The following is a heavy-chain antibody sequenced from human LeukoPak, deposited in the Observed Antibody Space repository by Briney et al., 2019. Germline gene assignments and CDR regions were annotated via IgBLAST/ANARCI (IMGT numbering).Heavy chain of an antibody. CDR2: TYYRSKWYN. J-gene: IGHJ4*02. CDR3: AGTSIAAAGIVDY. D-gene: IGHD6-13*01. CDR1: GGSVSSNSAA. Sequence: SQTLSLTCAISGGSVSSNSAAWNWIRQSPSRGLEWQGRTYYRSKWYNDYAVSVKSRITINPDTSKNQFSLQLNSVTPEDTAVYYCAGTSIAAAGIVDYWGQGTLVTVSS. V-gene: IGHV6-1*01.